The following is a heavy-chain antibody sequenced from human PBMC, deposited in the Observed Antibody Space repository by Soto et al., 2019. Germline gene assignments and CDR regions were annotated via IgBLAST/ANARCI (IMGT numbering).Heavy chain of an antibody. J-gene: IGHJ4*02. CDR2: ISYDGSNK. D-gene: IGHD3-22*01. CDR1: GFTFSSYA. V-gene: IGHV3-30-3*01. CDR3: ARDGPRDSSGYYPYFDY. Sequence: QVQLVESGGGVVQPGRSLRISCAASGFTFSSYAMHWVRQAPGKGLEWVAVISYDGSNKYYADSVKGRFTISRDNSKNTLYLEMNSLRAEDTAVYYCARDGPRDSSGYYPYFDYWGQGTLVTVSS.